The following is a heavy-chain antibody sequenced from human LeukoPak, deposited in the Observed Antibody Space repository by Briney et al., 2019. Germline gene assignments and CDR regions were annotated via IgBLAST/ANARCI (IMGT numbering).Heavy chain of an antibody. CDR2: ISGDGGST. Sequence: GGSLRLSCAASGFTFDDYAMHWVRQAPGKGLEWVSLISGDGGSTYYADSVKGRFTISRDNNKNSLYLQMNSLRTEDTALYYCAKDMWRFGELDYDYWGQGTLVTVSS. J-gene: IGHJ4*02. CDR3: AKDMWRFGELDYDY. V-gene: IGHV3-43*02. CDR1: GFTFDDYA. D-gene: IGHD3-10*01.